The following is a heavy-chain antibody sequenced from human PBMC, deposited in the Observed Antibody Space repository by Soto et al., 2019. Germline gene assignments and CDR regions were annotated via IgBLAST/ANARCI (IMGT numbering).Heavy chain of an antibody. J-gene: IGHJ6*02. V-gene: IGHV1-8*01. CDR3: ATTLSTGITIFGVAKGGYYYYGMDV. D-gene: IGHD3-3*01. Sequence: ASVKVSCKASGYTFTSYDINWVRQATGQGLEWMGWMNPNSGNTGYAQKFQGRVTMTRNTSISTAYMELSSLRSEDTAVYYCATTLSTGITIFGVAKGGYYYYGMDVWGQGTTVTVSS. CDR2: MNPNSGNT. CDR1: GYTFTSYD.